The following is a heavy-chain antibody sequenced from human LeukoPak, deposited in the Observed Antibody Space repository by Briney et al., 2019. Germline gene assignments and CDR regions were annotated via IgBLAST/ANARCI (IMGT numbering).Heavy chain of an antibody. Sequence: SETLSLTCAVYGGSFSGYYWSWIRQPPGKGLEWIGEINHSGSTNYNPSLKSRVTISADTSKNQFSLKLSSVTAADTAVYYCARGSSSWYVKWFDPWGQGTLVTVSS. V-gene: IGHV4-34*01. D-gene: IGHD6-13*01. CDR1: GGSFSGYY. J-gene: IGHJ5*02. CDR3: ARGSSSWYVKWFDP. CDR2: INHSGST.